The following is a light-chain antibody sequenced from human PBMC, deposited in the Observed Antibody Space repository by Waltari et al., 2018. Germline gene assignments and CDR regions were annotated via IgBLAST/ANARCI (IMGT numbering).Light chain of an antibody. CDR1: QTNGNN. Sequence: EVVMTQSPATLSVSPGERAVLSCSASQTNGNNLAWYQQRPGQGPRLLIHDASTRAAGFSARFSGSGSGTEFTLTISSVRSEDFAVYYCQQYNNWPPITFGQGTRLEIK. V-gene: IGKV3-15*01. J-gene: IGKJ5*01. CDR3: QQYNNWPPIT. CDR2: DAS.